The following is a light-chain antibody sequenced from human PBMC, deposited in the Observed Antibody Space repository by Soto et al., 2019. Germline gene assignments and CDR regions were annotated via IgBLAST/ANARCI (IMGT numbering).Light chain of an antibody. CDR2: DVS. J-gene: IGLJ1*01. CDR3: SSYTSSSTRLYV. Sequence: QSVLTQPASVSGSPGQAITISCTGTSSDVGGYNYVSWYQQHPCKAPKLMIYDVSSRPSGVSNRFSGSKSGNTASLTISGLQAEDEADYYCSSYTSSSTRLYVFGTGTQLTVL. CDR1: SSDVGGYNY. V-gene: IGLV2-14*01.